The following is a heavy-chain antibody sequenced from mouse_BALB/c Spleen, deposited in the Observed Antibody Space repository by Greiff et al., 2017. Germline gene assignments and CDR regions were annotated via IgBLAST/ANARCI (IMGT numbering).Heavy chain of an antibody. Sequence: VQLQQSGPDLVKPGASVKISCKASGYSFTCYFMNWVKQSHGKSLEWIGRINPYNGDTFYNQKFKGKATLTVDKSSSTAHMELLSLTSEDSAVYYCGRGFGSSDYAMDYWGQGTSVTVSS. CDR3: GRGFGSSDYAMDY. J-gene: IGHJ4*01. CDR2: INPYNGDT. V-gene: IGHV1-37*01. CDR1: GYSFTCYF. D-gene: IGHD1-1*01.